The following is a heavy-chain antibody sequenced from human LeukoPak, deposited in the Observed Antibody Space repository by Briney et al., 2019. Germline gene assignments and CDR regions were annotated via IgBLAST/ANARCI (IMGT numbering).Heavy chain of an antibody. CDR3: ARDQVAFEAATRVTWFDP. Sequence: GASVKVSCKASGYTFTSYDINWVRQAPGQGFEWMGWISAYSGDTNYAQKFQGRVTMTTDISTSTAYMEVRSLRSDDTAVYYCARDQVAFEAATRVTWFDPWGQGTLVTVSS. CDR1: GYTFTSYD. D-gene: IGHD2-15*01. V-gene: IGHV1-18*01. J-gene: IGHJ5*02. CDR2: ISAYSGDT.